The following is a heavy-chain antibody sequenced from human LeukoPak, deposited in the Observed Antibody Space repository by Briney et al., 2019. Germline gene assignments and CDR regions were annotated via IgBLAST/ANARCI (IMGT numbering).Heavy chain of an antibody. V-gene: IGHV3-21*01. CDR3: ARVRSSGSLVAFDY. J-gene: IGHJ4*02. D-gene: IGHD3-22*01. CDR1: GFTFSSYS. Sequence: GGSLRLSCAASGFTFSSYSMNWVRQAPGKGLEWVSSISSSGSYIYYADSLKGRFTISRDNAKNSLYLQMNSLRAEDTAVYYCARVRSSGSLVAFDYWGQGTLVTVSS. CDR2: ISSSGSYI.